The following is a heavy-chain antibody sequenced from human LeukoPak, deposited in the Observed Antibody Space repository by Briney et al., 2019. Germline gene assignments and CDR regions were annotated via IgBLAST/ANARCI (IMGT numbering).Heavy chain of an antibody. J-gene: IGHJ4*02. CDR2: IYYRVST. CDR1: GGSISSYY. CDR3: ARVAYCGGDCYWFDY. D-gene: IGHD2-21*02. Sequence: SETLSLTCTVAGGSISSYYWSWIRQPPGKGLEWIGYIYYRVSTTYNPSLKTRVPISEDTPKNQFSLKLSSVTAADTAVYYCARVAYCGGDCYWFDYWGQGTLVTVSS. V-gene: IGHV4-59*01.